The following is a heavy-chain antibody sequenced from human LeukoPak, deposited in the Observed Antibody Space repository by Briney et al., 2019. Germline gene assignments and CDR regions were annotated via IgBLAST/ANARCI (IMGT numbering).Heavy chain of an antibody. CDR1: GYTFTSYY. CDR2: INPSGGST. V-gene: IGHV1-46*01. D-gene: IGHD3-10*01. J-gene: IGHJ4*02. Sequence: ASVKVSCKASGYTFTSYYIHWVRQAPGQGLEWMGIINPSGGSTSYAQKFQGRVTMTRDTSTSTVYMELSSLRSEDTAVYYCASGITMVRGVTPVDYWGQGTLVTVSS. CDR3: ASGITMVRGVTPVDY.